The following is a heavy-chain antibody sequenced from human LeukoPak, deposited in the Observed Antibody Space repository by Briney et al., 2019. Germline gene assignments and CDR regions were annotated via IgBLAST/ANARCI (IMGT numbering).Heavy chain of an antibody. CDR2: IYLYGTT. D-gene: IGHD1/OR15-1a*01. J-gene: IGHJ6*02. CDR1: IGSISSSKW. Sequence: SETLSLTCSVSIGSISSSKWWSWVRQSPVKGLEWIGEIYLYGTTNYNPSFTSRVTMSVDRSRNQISLKLTSVTAADTAVYYCARQKWEQQGRDHYFNGLDVWGPGTTVIVSS. V-gene: IGHV4-4*02. CDR3: ARQKWEQQGRDHYFNGLDV.